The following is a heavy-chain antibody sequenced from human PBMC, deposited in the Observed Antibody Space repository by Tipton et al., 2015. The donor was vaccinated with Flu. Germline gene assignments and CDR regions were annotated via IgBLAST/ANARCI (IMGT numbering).Heavy chain of an antibody. V-gene: IGHV4-31*03. CDR2: ISSSGST. CDR1: GGSITTGDYY. J-gene: IGHJ4*02. CDR3: ARGGGMISQYFDY. D-gene: IGHD3-16*01. Sequence: TLSLTCTVSGGSITTGDYYWNWVRQLPGKGLEWIGHISSSGSTNYNPSLKSRLVMSLDTSKNQFSLKLTSVTAADTAVYHRARGGGMISQYFDYWGQGTLVPVSS.